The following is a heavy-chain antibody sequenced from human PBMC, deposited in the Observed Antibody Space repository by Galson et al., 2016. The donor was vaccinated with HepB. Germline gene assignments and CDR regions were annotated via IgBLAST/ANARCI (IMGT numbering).Heavy chain of an antibody. Sequence: TLSLTCTVSGGSISSGGYYWNWIRQHPGKGLEWIGYIYHSGSTYYNPSLQSRVTISVDTSKNQFSLNLRSVTAGDTAVHYCARGRSLVRGHPYWFFDLWGRVTLVTVSS. V-gene: IGHV4-31*03. D-gene: IGHD3-10*01. CDR1: GGSISSGGYY. CDR3: ARGRSLVRGHPYWFFDL. CDR2: IYHSGST. J-gene: IGHJ2*01.